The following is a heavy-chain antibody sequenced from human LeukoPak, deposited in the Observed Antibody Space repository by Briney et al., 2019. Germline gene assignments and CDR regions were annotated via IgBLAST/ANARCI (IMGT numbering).Heavy chain of an antibody. J-gene: IGHJ4*02. D-gene: IGHD3-10*01. CDR3: ARNYGSGSYFTDY. CDR1: GFTFSSYA. CDR2: ISYVGSNK. Sequence: GGSLRLSCAASGFTFSSYAMHWVRQAPGKGLEWVAVISYVGSNKYYADSVKGRFTISRDNSKNTLYLQMNSLRAEDTAVYYCARNYGSGSYFTDYWGQGTLVTVSS. V-gene: IGHV3-30-3*01.